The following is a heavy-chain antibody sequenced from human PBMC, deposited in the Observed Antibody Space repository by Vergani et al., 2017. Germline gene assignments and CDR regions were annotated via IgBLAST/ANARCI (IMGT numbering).Heavy chain of an antibody. CDR2: ISWNSNSI. CDR3: AKDLGTSSGGGWFDP. D-gene: IGHD6-6*01. Sequence: EVQLEESGGGLVLPGRFPRLSCVASGFTSAGYAMHWVRQAPGKGLECVSGISWNSNSIGYADSVKGRFTISRDNAKNSLYLQMNSLRAEDTALYYCAKDLGTSSGGGWFDPWGQGTLVTVSS. J-gene: IGHJ5*02. CDR1: GFTSAGYA. V-gene: IGHV3-9*02.